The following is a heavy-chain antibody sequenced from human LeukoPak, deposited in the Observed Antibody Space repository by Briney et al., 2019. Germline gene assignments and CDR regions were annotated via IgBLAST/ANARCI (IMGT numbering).Heavy chain of an antibody. CDR1: GYTCTGYS. Sequence: ASVTVSCKASGYTCTGYSILWVRQAPGQGLEWMSYIIPGSGGTNYAETFQGRVTMTRDTSISPAYMELSSLTSDDTPVHYGARRFGAIRGQGTLVTVSS. D-gene: IGHD3-10*01. J-gene: IGHJ4*02. CDR2: IIPGSGGT. V-gene: IGHV1-2*02. CDR3: ARRFGAI.